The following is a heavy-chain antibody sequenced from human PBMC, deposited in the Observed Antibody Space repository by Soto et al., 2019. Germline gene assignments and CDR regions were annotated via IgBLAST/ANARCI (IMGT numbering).Heavy chain of an antibody. CDR3: AHYFYMLVDDALDI. V-gene: IGHV2-5*02. J-gene: IGHJ3*02. CDR1: GFSLSTSGVG. D-gene: IGHD6-13*01. CDR2: IYWDDDK. Sequence: QITLKESGPTLVKPTQTLTLTCTFSGFSLSTSGVGVGWIRQPPGTALEWLALIYWDDDKRYSPSLKSRLTITKATSKSQVHFTMTNMDPVDTATYYCAHYFYMLVDDALDIWGQATMVTVSS.